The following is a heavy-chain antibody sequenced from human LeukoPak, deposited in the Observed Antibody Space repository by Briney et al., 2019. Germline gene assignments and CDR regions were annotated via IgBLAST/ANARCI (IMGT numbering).Heavy chain of an antibody. D-gene: IGHD3-22*01. V-gene: IGHV4-30-4*01. CDR3: ARERYYDSSGFSSYYYGMDV. J-gene: IGHJ6*02. CDR1: GGSIRSGDYY. Sequence: SETLSLTCTVSGGSIRSGDYYWSWIRQPPGKGLEWIGYIYYSGSTYYNPSPKSRVTISVDTSKNQFSLKLGSVTAADTAVYYCARERYYDSSGFSSYYYGMDVWGQGTTVTVSS. CDR2: IYYSGST.